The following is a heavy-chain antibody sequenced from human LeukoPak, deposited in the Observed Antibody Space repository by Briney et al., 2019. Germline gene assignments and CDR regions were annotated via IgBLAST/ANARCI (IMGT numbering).Heavy chain of an antibody. Sequence: PGGSLRLSCAASGFAFSTYGMHWVRQAPGKGLEWVAFIRLDGSNTKYADSAKGRFTISRDNSKNTLYLQMNSLRAEDTAVYYCAKDGPGVAVAGTGFDYWGQGTLVTVSS. CDR1: GFAFSTYG. CDR3: AKDGPGVAVAGTGFDY. V-gene: IGHV3-30*02. D-gene: IGHD6-19*01. CDR2: IRLDGSNT. J-gene: IGHJ4*02.